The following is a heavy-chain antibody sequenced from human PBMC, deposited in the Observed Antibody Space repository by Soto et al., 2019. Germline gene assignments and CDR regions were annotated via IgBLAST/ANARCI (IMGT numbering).Heavy chain of an antibody. CDR3: ARDPMPDTAMGHNWFDP. J-gene: IGHJ5*02. CDR1: GFTFSSYG. CDR2: IWYDGSNK. D-gene: IGHD5-18*01. V-gene: IGHV3-33*01. Sequence: PGGSLRLSCAASGFTFSSYGMHWVRQAPGKGLEWVAVIWYDGSNKYYADSVKGRFTISRDNSKNTLYLQMNSLRSGDTAVYYCARDPMPDTAMGHNWFDPWGQGTLVTVSS.